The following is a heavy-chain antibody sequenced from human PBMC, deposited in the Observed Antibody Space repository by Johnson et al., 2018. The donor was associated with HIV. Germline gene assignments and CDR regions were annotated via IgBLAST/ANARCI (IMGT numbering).Heavy chain of an antibody. V-gene: IGHV3-30*04. CDR2: IWYDGSNE. D-gene: IGHD1-26*01. CDR1: GFTFSSYA. Sequence: QMLLVESGGGVVQPGRPLRLSCAASGFTFSSYAMHWVRQAPGKGLEWVAVIWYDGSNEYYADYVKGRFTISRDNSKNTMDLQMNSLRAEDTALYYCANGRAWELLSELEREYTEFEEWGQGTMVSVSS. CDR3: ANGRAWELLSELEREYTEFEE. J-gene: IGHJ3*01.